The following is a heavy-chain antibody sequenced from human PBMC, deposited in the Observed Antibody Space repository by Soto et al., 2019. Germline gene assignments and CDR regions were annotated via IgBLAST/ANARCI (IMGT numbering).Heavy chain of an antibody. Sequence: PSQTLSLTCAISXDSVSSNSAACNWIRQSPSRGLEWLGRTYYRSKWYNDYAVSVKSRITINPDTSKNQFSLQLNSVTPEDTAVYYCARDVLAARQYYYYYMDVWGKETTVTVSS. J-gene: IGHJ6*03. CDR2: TYYRSKWYN. CDR1: XDSVSSNSAA. V-gene: IGHV6-1*01. D-gene: IGHD6-6*01. CDR3: ARDVLAARQYYYYYMDV.